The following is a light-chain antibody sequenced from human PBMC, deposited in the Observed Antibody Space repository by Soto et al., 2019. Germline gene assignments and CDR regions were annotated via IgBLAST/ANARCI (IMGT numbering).Light chain of an antibody. CDR1: QSVSSN. CDR3: QQYNNWLPIT. J-gene: IGKJ5*01. V-gene: IGKV3-15*01. CDR2: GAS. Sequence: EIVMTQSPATLSVSTGERATLSCRASQSVSSNLAWYQQIPGQAPRLLIYGASTRATGIPARFSGSGSGTEFTLTISSLQSEDFAVYYCQQYNNWLPITFGQGTRLEIK.